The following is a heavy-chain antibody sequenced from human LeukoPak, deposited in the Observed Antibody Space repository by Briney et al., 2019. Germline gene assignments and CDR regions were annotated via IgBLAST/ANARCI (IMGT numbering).Heavy chain of an antibody. CDR3: ARGGYSYGYWSFDY. CDR1: GDSIGRINYY. V-gene: IGHV4-39*07. D-gene: IGHD5-18*01. CDR2: MSYSGHT. J-gene: IGHJ4*02. Sequence: SETLSLTCTISGDSIGRINYYWGWIRQPPGKGLEWIVSMSYSGHTYYNPSLKSRVTTSIDTSKNQFSLKLSSVTAADTAVYYCARGGYSYGYWSFDYWGQGTLVTVSS.